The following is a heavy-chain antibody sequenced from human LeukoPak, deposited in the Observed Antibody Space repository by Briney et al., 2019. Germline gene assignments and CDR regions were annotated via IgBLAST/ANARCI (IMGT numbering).Heavy chain of an antibody. D-gene: IGHD5-18*01. CDR3: ARDRSLRELWLRNWFDP. CDR1: GGTFSSYA. CDR2: IIPIFGTA. Sequence: SVKVSCKASGGTFSSYAISWVRQAPGQGLEWMGGIIPIFGTANYAQTFQGRGTITADESTSTAYMELSSLRSEDTAVYYCARDRSLRELWLRNWFDPWGQGTLVTVSS. J-gene: IGHJ5*02. V-gene: IGHV1-69*13.